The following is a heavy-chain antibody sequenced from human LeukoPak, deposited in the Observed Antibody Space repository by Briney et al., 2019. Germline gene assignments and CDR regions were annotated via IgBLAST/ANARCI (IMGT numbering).Heavy chain of an antibody. Sequence: GGSLRLSCAPSGFTFSSYSMNWVRQAPGKGLEWVSSISSSSSYIYYADSVKGRFTISRDNAKNSLYLQMNSLRAEDTAVYYCARAPYYYDSSGYNDYWGQGTLVTVSS. CDR1: GFTFSSYS. V-gene: IGHV3-21*01. J-gene: IGHJ4*02. CDR3: ARAPYYYDSSGYNDY. CDR2: ISSSSSYI. D-gene: IGHD3-22*01.